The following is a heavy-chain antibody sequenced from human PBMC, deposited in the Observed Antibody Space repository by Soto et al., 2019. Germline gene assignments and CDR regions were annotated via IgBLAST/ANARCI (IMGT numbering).Heavy chain of an antibody. CDR1: GFTFSSYG. D-gene: IGHD5-12*01. Sequence: QVQLVESGGGVVQPGRSLRLSCAASGFTFSSYGMHWVRRAPGKGLEWVAVIWYDGSNKYYADSVKGRFTISRDNSKNTLYLQMNSLRAEDTAVYYCARSRDGYIGFDYWGQGTLVTVSS. V-gene: IGHV3-33*01. CDR2: IWYDGSNK. CDR3: ARSRDGYIGFDY. J-gene: IGHJ4*02.